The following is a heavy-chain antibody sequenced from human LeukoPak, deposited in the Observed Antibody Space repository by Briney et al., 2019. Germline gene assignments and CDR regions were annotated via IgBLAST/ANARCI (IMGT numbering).Heavy chain of an antibody. CDR3: ARGGYSSSWYGRDAFDI. D-gene: IGHD6-13*01. V-gene: IGHV4-39*07. J-gene: IGHJ3*02. CDR1: GGSISSSSYY. CDR2: IYYSGST. Sequence: SETLSLTCTVSGGSISSSSYYWGWIRQPPGKGLEWIGSIYYSGSTYYNPSLKSRVTISVDTSKNQFSLKLSSVTAADTAVYYCARGGYSSSWYGRDAFDIWGQGTMVTVSS.